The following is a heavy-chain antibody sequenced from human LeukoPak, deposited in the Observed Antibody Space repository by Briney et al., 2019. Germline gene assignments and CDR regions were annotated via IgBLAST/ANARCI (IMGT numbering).Heavy chain of an antibody. CDR2: ISGNGGDI. CDR3: ARRRDSGSLQHFDY. V-gene: IGHV3-11*01. CDR1: GFTFSDNY. D-gene: IGHD1-26*01. Sequence: NPGGSLRLSCAASGFTFSDNYMTWVRQAPGKGLEWLSYISGNGGDIQYADSVKGRFTISRDNAKNSLYLQMNSLRAEDTAVYYCARRRDSGSLQHFDYWGQGTLVTVSS. J-gene: IGHJ4*02.